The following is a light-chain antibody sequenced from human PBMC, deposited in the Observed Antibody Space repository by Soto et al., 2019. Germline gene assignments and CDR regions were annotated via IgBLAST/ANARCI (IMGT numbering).Light chain of an antibody. V-gene: IGLV2-14*01. J-gene: IGLJ1*01. CDR2: DVT. CDR3: CSYTTSNTRQMV. CDR1: SSDVGGYNY. Sequence: QSALTQPASVSGSPGQSITISCTGTSSDVGGYNYVSWYQQQPGKAPKFMIYDVTNRPSGVANRFSGSKSGNTASLTISGLQAEAEADYYCCSYTTSNTRQMVFGTGTKLTVL.